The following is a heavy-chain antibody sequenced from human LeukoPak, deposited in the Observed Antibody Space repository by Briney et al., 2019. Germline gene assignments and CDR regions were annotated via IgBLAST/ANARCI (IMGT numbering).Heavy chain of an antibody. CDR1: GFTVSSNY. V-gene: IGHV3-53*01. D-gene: IGHD1-26*01. Sequence: GGSLRLSCAASGFTVSSNYMSWVRQAPGKGLEWVSVIYSGGSTCYADSVKGRFTISRDNSKNTLYLQMNSLRAEDTAVYYCARVSIVGATGGLDYWGQGTLVTVSS. CDR3: ARVSIVGATGGLDY. CDR2: IYSGGST. J-gene: IGHJ4*02.